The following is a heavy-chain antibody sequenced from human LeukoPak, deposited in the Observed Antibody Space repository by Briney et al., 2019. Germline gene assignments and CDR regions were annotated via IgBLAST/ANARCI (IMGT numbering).Heavy chain of an antibody. CDR1: GFTFSSYE. J-gene: IGHJ6*03. D-gene: IGHD1-1*01. Sequence: GGSLRLSCAASGFTFSSYEMNWVRQAPGKGLEWVSYISSSGSTIYYADSVKGRFTISRDNAKNSLYLQMNSLRAEDTAVYYCARESRNNWGDGYYMDVWGKGTTVTVSS. CDR3: ARESRNNWGDGYYMDV. CDR2: ISSSGSTI. V-gene: IGHV3-48*03.